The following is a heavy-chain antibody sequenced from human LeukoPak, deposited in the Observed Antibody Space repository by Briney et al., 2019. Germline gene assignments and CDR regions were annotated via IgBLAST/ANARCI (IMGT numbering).Heavy chain of an antibody. CDR3: ARVDWDPTVTTWYYYGMDV. V-gene: IGHV3-48*04. D-gene: IGHD4-17*01. J-gene: IGHJ6*02. CDR1: GFTFSSYS. CDR2: ISSSSSTI. Sequence: PGGSLRLSCAASGFTFSSYSMNWVRQAPGKGLEWVSYISSSSSTIYYADSVKGRFTISRDNAKNSLYLQMNSLRAEDTAVYYCARVDWDPTVTTWYYYGMDVWGQGTTVTVSS.